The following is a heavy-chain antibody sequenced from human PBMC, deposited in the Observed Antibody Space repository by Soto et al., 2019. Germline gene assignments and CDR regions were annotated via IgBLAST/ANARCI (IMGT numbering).Heavy chain of an antibody. CDR3: ARWGTTGGLDV. J-gene: IGHJ1*01. CDR2: TSYDGSNK. V-gene: IGHV3-33*05. CDR1: GFTFRSYV. Sequence: QVQLVESGGGVVQPGTSLRVSCVGSGFTFRSYVIHWVRQAPGKGLEWVALTSYDGSNKYYGDSVRGRFTISRDNSRNKGDLQMDSLRLEDTALYYCARWGTTGGLDVWGQGTLVSVSS. D-gene: IGHD3-16*01.